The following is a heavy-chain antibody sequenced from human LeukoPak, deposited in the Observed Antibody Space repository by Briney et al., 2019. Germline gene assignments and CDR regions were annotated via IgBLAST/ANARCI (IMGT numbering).Heavy chain of an antibody. D-gene: IGHD6-13*01. CDR3: ARDGIAAAGLY. CDR2: MNPNSGNT. Sequence: ASVKVSCKASGYTFPSYVINWVRQATGQGLEWMGWMNPNSGNTGYAQKFQGRVTMTRNTSISTAYMELSSLRSEDTAVYYCARDGIAAAGLYWGQGTLGTVSS. V-gene: IGHV1-8*01. J-gene: IGHJ4*02. CDR1: GYTFPSYV.